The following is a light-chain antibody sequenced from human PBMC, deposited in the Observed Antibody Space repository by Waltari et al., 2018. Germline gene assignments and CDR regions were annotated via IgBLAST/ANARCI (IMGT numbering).Light chain of an antibody. CDR3: EQHDNLPIT. Sequence: DIQMTKSPSSLSASVGDRVTITCQASQDINNFLNWYQQKPGKAPKIVIYDASNLETGVPSTFSGGGSGTYYTFTITSLQPEDIATYYCEQHDNLPITFGQGTRLEI. CDR1: QDINNF. CDR2: DAS. J-gene: IGKJ5*01. V-gene: IGKV1-33*01.